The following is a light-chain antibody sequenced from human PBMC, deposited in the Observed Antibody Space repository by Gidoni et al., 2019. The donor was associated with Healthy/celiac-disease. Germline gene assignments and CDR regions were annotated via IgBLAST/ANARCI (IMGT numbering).Light chain of an antibody. Sequence: QSVLTQPPSVSEAPRQRVTISCSGSSANIGNNAVNWYQQLPGKAPKLLIYYDDLLPSGVSDRFSGSKSGTSASLAISGLQSEDEAYYYCAACDDSLNGPVFGGGTKLTVL. J-gene: IGLJ3*02. CDR3: AACDDSLNGPV. CDR2: YDD. V-gene: IGLV1-36*01. CDR1: SANIGNNA.